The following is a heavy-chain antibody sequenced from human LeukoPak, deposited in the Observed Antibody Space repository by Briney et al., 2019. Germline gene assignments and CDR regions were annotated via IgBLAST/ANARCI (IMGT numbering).Heavy chain of an antibody. CDR1: GFTFSDSY. J-gene: IGHJ4*02. CDR2: ISSSGSNI. CDR3: ARDPRGSGSYY. Sequence: GGSLRLSCAASGFTFSDSYMSWNRQAPGKGLEWVSYISSSGSNIYYADSVKGRFTISRDNAKNSLYLQLNSLRAEDTAVYYCARDPRGSGSYYWGQGTLVTVSS. D-gene: IGHD3-10*01. V-gene: IGHV3-11*01.